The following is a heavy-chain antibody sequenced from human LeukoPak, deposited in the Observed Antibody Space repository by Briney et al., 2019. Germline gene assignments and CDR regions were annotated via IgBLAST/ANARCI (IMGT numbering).Heavy chain of an antibody. CDR1: GLTFSSYN. Sequence: PGGSLRLSCAASGLTFSSYNMNWVRQAPGKGLEWVSSISSSSSYIYYADSVKGRFTISRDNAKNSLYLQMNSLRAEDTAVYYCARDILDSSGYDFDYYYMDVWGKGTTVTVSS. CDR3: ARDILDSSGYDFDYYYMDV. V-gene: IGHV3-21*01. J-gene: IGHJ6*03. CDR2: ISSSSSYI. D-gene: IGHD5-12*01.